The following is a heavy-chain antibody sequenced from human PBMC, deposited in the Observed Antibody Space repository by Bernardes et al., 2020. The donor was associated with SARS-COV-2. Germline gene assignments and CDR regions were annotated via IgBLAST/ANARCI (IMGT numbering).Heavy chain of an antibody. Sequence: SETLSLTCTVSGVSISSSNYYWVWLRQPPVQGLEWIVRIYSSGISYYNPSLQSLVSSSIHTSKNQLSLRLSFVTAADTAVYYCAGSSCGIDCYIGGLRSWDYGMDVWGQGTTVTVSS. D-gene: IGHD2-21*02. J-gene: IGHJ6*01. CDR1: GVSISSSNYY. CDR2: IYSSGIS. V-gene: IGHV4-39*01. CDR3: AGSSCGIDCYIGGLRSWDYGMDV.